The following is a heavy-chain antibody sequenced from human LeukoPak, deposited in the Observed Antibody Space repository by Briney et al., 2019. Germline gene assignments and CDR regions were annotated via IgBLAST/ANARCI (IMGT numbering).Heavy chain of an antibody. Sequence: GGSLRLSCAASGFTFSTYWMTWVRQAPGKGLEWVATINQHASERYYVDSVKGRFTISRDNAKDSLNLQMDSLRAEDTAVYFCARDGGHYGDLDYWGQGTLVTVSS. CDR3: ARDGGHYGDLDY. J-gene: IGHJ4*02. V-gene: IGHV3-7*01. CDR1: GFTFSTYW. D-gene: IGHD4-17*01. CDR2: INQHASER.